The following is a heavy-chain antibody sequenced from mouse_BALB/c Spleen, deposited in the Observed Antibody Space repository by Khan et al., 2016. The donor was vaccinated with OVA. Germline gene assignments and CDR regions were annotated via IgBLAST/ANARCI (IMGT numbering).Heavy chain of an antibody. V-gene: IGHV1S135*01. Sequence: VQLKQSGPELEKPGASVKLSCKASGYSFTGFNMNWVKQSNGKSLEWIGNIDPYYGGTPYNQKFKGKATLTVDTSSNTAYMQLKRLTSEDSAVYYCARGGYGHWYAMDYWGQGTSVTVSS. CDR3: ARGGYGHWYAMDY. D-gene: IGHD1-2*01. CDR2: IDPYYGGT. J-gene: IGHJ4*01. CDR1: GYSFTGFN.